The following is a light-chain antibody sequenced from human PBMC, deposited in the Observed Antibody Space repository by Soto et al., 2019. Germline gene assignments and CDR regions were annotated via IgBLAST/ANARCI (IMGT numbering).Light chain of an antibody. J-gene: IGKJ2*01. CDR1: QSVSGN. CDR2: GAS. Sequence: EIVMTQSPATLSVSPGERATLSCRASQSVSGNLAWYQQRPGQAPRLLIYGASTRATGIPARFSGSGSGTEFTLTVGSLQSEDFAVYYCQQYWNWPPYTVGQGTNLEIK. CDR3: QQYWNWPPYT. V-gene: IGKV3-15*01.